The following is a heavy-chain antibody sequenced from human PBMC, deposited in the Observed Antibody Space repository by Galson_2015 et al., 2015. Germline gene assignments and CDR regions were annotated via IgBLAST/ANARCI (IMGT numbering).Heavy chain of an antibody. CDR1: GGTFSSYA. Sequence: SVKVSCKASGGTFSSYAISWVRQAPGQGLEWMGGIIPIFGTANYAQKFQGRVTITADESTSTAYMELSSLRSEDTAAYYCARRGELLAGDYYMDVWGKGTTVTVSS. D-gene: IGHD1-26*01. V-gene: IGHV1-69*13. CDR3: ARRGELLAGDYYMDV. CDR2: IIPIFGTA. J-gene: IGHJ6*03.